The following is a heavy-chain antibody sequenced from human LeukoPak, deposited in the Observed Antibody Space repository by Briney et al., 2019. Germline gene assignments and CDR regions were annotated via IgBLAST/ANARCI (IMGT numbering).Heavy chain of an antibody. Sequence: PGGSLGLSCAASGFTFSSYDMNWVRQAPGKGLEWVSSISDSGDNSYYGDSVKGRFTISRDNSKNTVYLQMNSLRAEDTAIYDCAKDRIRGDSYWGQGTLVTVSS. CDR1: GFTFSSYD. D-gene: IGHD2-21*01. V-gene: IGHV3-23*01. CDR2: ISDSGDNS. CDR3: AKDRIRGDSY. J-gene: IGHJ4*02.